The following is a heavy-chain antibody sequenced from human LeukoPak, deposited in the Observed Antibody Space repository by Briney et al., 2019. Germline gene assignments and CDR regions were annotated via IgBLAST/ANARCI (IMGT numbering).Heavy chain of an antibody. V-gene: IGHV3-48*04. J-gene: IGHJ6*03. Sequence: GGSLRLSCTASGFSFSSYSMNWVRQAPGKGLEWLSYIRDSGSTIYYADSVKGRFTISRDNAENSLYLQMNNLRAEDTAVYYCARESLGYCSGSSCYYYYMDFWGKGTTVTVS. CDR1: GFSFSSYS. CDR3: ARESLGYCSGSSCYYYYMDF. D-gene: IGHD2-15*01. CDR2: IRDSGSTI.